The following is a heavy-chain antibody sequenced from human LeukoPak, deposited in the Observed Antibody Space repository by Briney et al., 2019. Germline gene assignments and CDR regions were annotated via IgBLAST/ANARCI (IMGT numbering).Heavy chain of an antibody. D-gene: IGHD4-17*01. CDR1: GYTFSTSG. V-gene: IGHV1-2*02. J-gene: IGHJ4*02. CDR2: IHPNSGGT. CDR3: ARGKVNGDDFDY. Sequence: ASVKVSCKASGYTFSTSGIYWVRQAPGQGLEWMGWIHPNSGGTNYAQKFQGRDTMTRDTSISTAYVELTRVRSDDTAVYYCARGKVNGDDFDYWGQGTLVTVSS.